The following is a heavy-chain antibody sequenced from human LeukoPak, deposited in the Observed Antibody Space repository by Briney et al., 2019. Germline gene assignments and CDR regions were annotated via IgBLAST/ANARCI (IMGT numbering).Heavy chain of an antibody. Sequence: GGSLRLSCAASGFTFSNYNMNWVRQAPGKGLEWVSSITSTSSYIYYADSVKGRFTISRDNAKNSLYLQMNSLRAEDTALYFCASSIGDYWGQGTLVTVSS. CDR2: ITSTSSYI. CDR1: GFTFSNYN. D-gene: IGHD3-16*01. CDR3: ASSIGDY. V-gene: IGHV3-21*01. J-gene: IGHJ4*02.